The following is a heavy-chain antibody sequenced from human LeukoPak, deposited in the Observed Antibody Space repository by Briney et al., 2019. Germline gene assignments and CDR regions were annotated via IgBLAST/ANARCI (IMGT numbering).Heavy chain of an antibody. CDR1: GYTFTSYG. CDR3: ARDGGTAGYSSGSDY. J-gene: IGHJ4*02. Sequence: ASVKVSCKASGYTFTSYGISWVRQAPGQGLEWMGWISAYNGNTNYAQKLQGRVTMTTDTSTSTAYMELRSLRSDDTAVYYCARDGGTAGYSSGSDYWGQGTRVTVSS. V-gene: IGHV1-18*01. D-gene: IGHD5-18*01. CDR2: ISAYNGNT.